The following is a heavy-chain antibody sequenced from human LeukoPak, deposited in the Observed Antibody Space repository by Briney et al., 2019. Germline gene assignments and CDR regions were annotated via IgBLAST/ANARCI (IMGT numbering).Heavy chain of an antibody. CDR2: IKQDGSEK. V-gene: IGHV3-7*03. D-gene: IGHD5-18*01. CDR3: MRGYGYHHY. Sequence: PGGSLRLSCAASGFTFSSYWMSWVRQAPGKGLEWVANIKQDGSEKYYIDSVEGRFTISRDNAKNSLYLQMNSLRAEDTAVYYCMRGYGYHHYWGQGTLVTVSS. J-gene: IGHJ4*02. CDR1: GFTFSSYW.